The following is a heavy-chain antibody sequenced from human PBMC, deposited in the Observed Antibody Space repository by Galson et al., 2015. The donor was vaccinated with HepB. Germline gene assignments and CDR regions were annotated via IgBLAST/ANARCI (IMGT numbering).Heavy chain of an antibody. V-gene: IGHV3-73*01. D-gene: IGHD6-13*01. CDR1: GFTFSGPA. CDR2: IKSKANNYAT. J-gene: IGHJ4*02. Sequence: SLRLSCAASGFTFSGPAFHWVRQTSGKGLEWVGHIKSKANNYATAYAASLKGRFTISRDDSKNKAYLNMRSLKTEDTAVYYCARLADFSGFSSSWGQGTLVTVSS. CDR3: ARLADFSGFSSS.